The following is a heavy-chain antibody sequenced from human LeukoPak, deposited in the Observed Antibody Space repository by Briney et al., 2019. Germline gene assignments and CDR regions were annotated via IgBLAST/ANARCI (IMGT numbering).Heavy chain of an antibody. CDR1: GFTVSSNY. V-gene: IGHV3-66*01. Sequence: QTGGSLRLPCAASGFTVSSNYMSWVRQAPGKGLEWVSVIYSGGSTYYADSVKGRFTISRDNSKNTLYLQMNSLRAEDTAVYYCARAPGYYYGMDVWGQGTTVTVSS. CDR3: ARAPGYYYGMDV. J-gene: IGHJ6*02. CDR2: IYSGGST.